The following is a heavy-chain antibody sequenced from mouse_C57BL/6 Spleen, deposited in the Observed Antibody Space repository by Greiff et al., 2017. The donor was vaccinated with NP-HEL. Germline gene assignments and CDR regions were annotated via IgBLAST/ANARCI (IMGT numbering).Heavy chain of an antibody. D-gene: IGHD1-1*01. V-gene: IGHV5-17*01. CDR1: GFTFSDYG. CDR3: ARENGSSYWYFDV. Sequence: EVQVVESGGGLVKPGGSLKLSCAASGFTFSDYGMHWVRPAPEKGLEWVAYISSGSSTIYYADTVKGRFTISRDNAKHTLFLQMTSLRSEDTAMYYCARENGSSYWYFDVWGTGTTVTVSS. CDR2: ISSGSSTI. J-gene: IGHJ1*03.